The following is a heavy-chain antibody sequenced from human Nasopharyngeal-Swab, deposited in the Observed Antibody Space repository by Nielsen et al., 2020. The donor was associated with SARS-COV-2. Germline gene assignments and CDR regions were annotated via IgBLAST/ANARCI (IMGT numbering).Heavy chain of an antibody. V-gene: IGHV3-23*01. J-gene: IGHJ4*02. Sequence: LKISCAASRFTFSRYGMSWVRQAPGKGLEWVSTISGSGGYTYYADSVKGRFTISRDNSKNTLYLQMNSLRVGDTAIYYCARGAFEYSSSWYDPYYFDYWGQGTLVTVSS. CDR3: ARGAFEYSSSWYDPYYFDY. D-gene: IGHD6-19*01. CDR2: ISGSGGYT. CDR1: RFTFSRYG.